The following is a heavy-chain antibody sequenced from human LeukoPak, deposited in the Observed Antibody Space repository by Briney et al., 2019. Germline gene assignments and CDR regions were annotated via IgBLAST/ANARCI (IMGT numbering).Heavy chain of an antibody. CDR3: AKDMKASR. CDR1: GFTFSTYA. Sequence: GGSLRLSCAASGFTFSTYAMSWVRQAPGKGLEWVSGIIGSGGSTYYADSVKGRFTISRGNSKSTLYLQMNSLRIEDTAVYYCAKDMKASRWGRGTLVTVSS. V-gene: IGHV3-23*01. CDR2: IIGSGGST. J-gene: IGHJ4*02.